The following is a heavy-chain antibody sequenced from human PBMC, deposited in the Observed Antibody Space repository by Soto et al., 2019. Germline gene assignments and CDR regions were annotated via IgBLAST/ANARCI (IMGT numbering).Heavy chain of an antibody. Sequence: QLQLQESGPGLVKPSETLSLTCTVSGGSISSSSYYWGWIRQPPGKGLEWIGSIYYSGSTYYNPSLKSRVTISVDTSKNPFSLKLSSVPAADTAVYYCARHRYYDFWSGYYAYYFDYWGQGTLVTVSS. CDR1: GGSISSSSYY. V-gene: IGHV4-39*01. J-gene: IGHJ4*02. CDR3: ARHRYYDFWSGYYAYYFDY. D-gene: IGHD3-3*01. CDR2: IYYSGST.